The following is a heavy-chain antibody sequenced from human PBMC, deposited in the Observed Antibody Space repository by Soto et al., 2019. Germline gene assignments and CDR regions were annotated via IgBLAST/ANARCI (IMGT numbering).Heavy chain of an antibody. D-gene: IGHD6-19*01. CDR1: GFTVSSKY. J-gene: IGHJ4*02. Sequence: EVQLVESGGGLIQPGGSLRLSCAASGFTVSSKYMTWVRQAPGKGLEWVSVIYGGGTTYYADSVKGRFTISRDNSKNTLYRQVNSLIAEDTAVYYCVQTTGWPGFDFWGQGTLVTVSS. V-gene: IGHV3-53*01. CDR2: IYGGGTT. CDR3: VQTTGWPGFDF.